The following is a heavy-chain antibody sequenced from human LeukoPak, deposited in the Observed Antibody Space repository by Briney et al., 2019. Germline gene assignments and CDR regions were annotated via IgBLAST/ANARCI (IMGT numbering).Heavy chain of an antibody. CDR1: GGTFSSYA. CDR2: IIPIFGTA. V-gene: IGHV1-69*05. D-gene: IGHD6-13*01. CDR3: ARDGTAAGLYFDL. J-gene: IGHJ4*01. Sequence: SVKVSCKASGGTFSSYAISWVRQAPGQGLEWMGRIIPIFGTANYAQKFQGRVTITTDESTSTAYMELSSLRAEDTAVYYCARDGTAAGLYFDLWGQGTLVTVSS.